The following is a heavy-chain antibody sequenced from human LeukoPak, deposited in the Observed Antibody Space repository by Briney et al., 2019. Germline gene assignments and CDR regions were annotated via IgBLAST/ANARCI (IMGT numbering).Heavy chain of an antibody. J-gene: IGHJ4*02. CDR3: TRHRPNDVDLYYFDS. Sequence: GESLKISCKGSGYSFISYWIGWVRQMPGEGLEWVGIIYPGDSDTRYSPSFQGQVTISADKSISTAYLQWSSLKASDTAMYYCTRHRPNDVDLYYFDSWGQGTLVTVSS. CDR1: GYSFISYW. V-gene: IGHV5-51*01. CDR2: IYPGDSDT. D-gene: IGHD6-6*01.